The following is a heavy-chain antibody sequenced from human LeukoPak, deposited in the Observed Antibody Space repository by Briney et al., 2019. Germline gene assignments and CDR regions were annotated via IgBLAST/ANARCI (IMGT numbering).Heavy chain of an antibody. CDR1: GYSISSGYY. D-gene: IGHD6-13*01. V-gene: IGHV4-38-2*02. CDR3: ARHEAAAGTNWFDP. Sequence: PSETLSLTCTVSGYSISSGYYWGWIRQPPGKGLEWIGSIYHSGSTYYNPSLKSRVTISVDTSKNQFSLKLSSVTAADTAVYYCARHEAAAGTNWFDPWGQGTLVTVSS. CDR2: IYHSGST. J-gene: IGHJ5*02.